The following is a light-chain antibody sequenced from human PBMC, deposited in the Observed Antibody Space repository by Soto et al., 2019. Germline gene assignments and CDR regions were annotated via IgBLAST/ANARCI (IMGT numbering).Light chain of an antibody. CDR2: GTS. J-gene: IGKJ3*01. CDR1: QSVSSRS. V-gene: IGKV3-20*01. Sequence: EIVLTQSPGTLSLSPGESATLSCRASQSVSSRSLAWYQQKPGQAPRFLIYGTSIRATGIPDRFIGSGSGTDFTLTISRLEPEDVAVYYCHQYSDSPFTFGPGTKVEIK. CDR3: HQYSDSPFT.